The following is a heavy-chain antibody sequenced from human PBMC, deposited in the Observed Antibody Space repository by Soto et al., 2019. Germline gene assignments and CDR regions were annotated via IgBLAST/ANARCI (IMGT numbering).Heavy chain of an antibody. V-gene: IGHV5-10-1*01. CDR3: ASLGVSGGDRYYYYYGMDV. J-gene: IGHJ6*02. D-gene: IGHD2-21*02. CDR2: IDPSDSYT. CDR1: GYSFTIYW. Sequence: PGESLKISCNGSGYSFTIYWISWVRQMPGKGLEWMGRIDPSDSYTNYSPSFQGHVTISADKSISTAYLQWSSLKASDTAMYYCASLGVSGGDRYYYYYGMDVWGQGTTVTVSS.